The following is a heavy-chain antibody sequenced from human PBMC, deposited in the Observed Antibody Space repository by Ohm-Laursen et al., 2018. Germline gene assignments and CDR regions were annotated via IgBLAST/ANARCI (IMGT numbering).Heavy chain of an antibody. CDR1: GFIFSGYG. Sequence: RSLRLSCAASGFIFSGYGIHWVRQAPGKGLEWVAVSSYDESTKQYADSVKGRFTISRDNSMNTLYLQMNSLRPEDTAVYYCAKDIRTMAGRDVWGQGTMVTVSS. CDR2: SSYDESTK. D-gene: IGHD4/OR15-4a*01. J-gene: IGHJ3*01. V-gene: IGHV3-30*18. CDR3: AKDIRTMAGRDV.